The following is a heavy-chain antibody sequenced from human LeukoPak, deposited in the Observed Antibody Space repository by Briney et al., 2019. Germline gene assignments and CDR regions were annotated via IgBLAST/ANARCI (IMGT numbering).Heavy chain of an antibody. Sequence: GASVKVSCKASGYTFTSYGISWVRQAPGQGLEWMGWISAYNGNTNYAQKLQGRATMTTDTSTSTAYMELRSLRSDDTAVYYCARRGGVRSWYWFDPWGQGTLVTVSS. J-gene: IGHJ5*02. CDR3: ARRGGVRSWYWFDP. CDR2: ISAYNGNT. D-gene: IGHD6-13*01. V-gene: IGHV1-18*01. CDR1: GYTFTSYG.